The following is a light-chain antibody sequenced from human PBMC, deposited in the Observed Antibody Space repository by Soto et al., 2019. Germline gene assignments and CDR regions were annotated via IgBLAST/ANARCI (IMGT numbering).Light chain of an antibody. CDR3: QQYNSYLYT. V-gene: IGKV1-5*01. Sequence: IQMTQSPSTLSASVGDRVTITCRASQSISSWLAWYQQKPGKAPKLLIYDASSLESGVPSRFSGSGSGTEFTLTISSLQPDDFATYYCQQYNSYLYTFGQGIRLEIK. CDR1: QSISSW. J-gene: IGKJ5*01. CDR2: DAS.